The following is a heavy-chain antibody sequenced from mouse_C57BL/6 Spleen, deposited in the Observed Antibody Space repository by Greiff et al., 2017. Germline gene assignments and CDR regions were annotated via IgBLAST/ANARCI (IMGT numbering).Heavy chain of an antibody. CDR2: IYPGSGST. Sequence: VQLQQPGAELVKPGASVKMSCKASGYTFTSYWITWVKQRPGQGLEWIGDIYPGSGSTNYNEKFKSKATLTVDTSSSTAYMQLSSLTSEDSAVYYCARVSTTVVDAMDYWGQGTSGTVSS. D-gene: IGHD1-1*01. CDR3: ARVSTTVVDAMDY. CDR1: GYTFTSYW. V-gene: IGHV1-55*01. J-gene: IGHJ4*01.